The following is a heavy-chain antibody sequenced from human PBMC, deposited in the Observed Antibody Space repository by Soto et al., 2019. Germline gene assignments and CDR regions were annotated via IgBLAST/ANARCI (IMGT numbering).Heavy chain of an antibody. V-gene: IGHV4-31*03. CDR1: GGSISSGGYY. Sequence: QVQLQESGPGLVKPSQTLSLTCTVSGGSISSGGYYWSWIRQHPGKGLEWIASMSNTGSSSYNPSLKSRVTISVDTSTNQFSLNLMSATAADTASYYCARGGAGTKVDFWGQGTLVTVSS. CDR2: MSNTGSS. J-gene: IGHJ4*02. D-gene: IGHD6-19*01. CDR3: ARGGAGTKVDF.